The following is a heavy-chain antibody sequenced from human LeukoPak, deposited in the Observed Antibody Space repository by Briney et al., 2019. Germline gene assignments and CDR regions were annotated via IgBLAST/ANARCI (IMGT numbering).Heavy chain of an antibody. J-gene: IGHJ4*02. D-gene: IGHD2-15*01. CDR1: GFTFSTYE. Sequence: GGSLRLSCAASGFTFSTYEMSWVRQAPGKGLEWLSYISSTGSTIYYADSVKGRFTISRDSAKNSLFLHMNSLRPEDTAVYYCARRGGSCYCFDYWGQGTLVTVSS. V-gene: IGHV3-48*03. CDR2: ISSTGSTI. CDR3: ARRGGSCYCFDY.